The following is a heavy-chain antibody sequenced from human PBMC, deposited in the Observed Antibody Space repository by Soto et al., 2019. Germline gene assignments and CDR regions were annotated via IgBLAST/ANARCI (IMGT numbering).Heavy chain of an antibody. CDR1: GFIFSSYD. J-gene: IGHJ6*02. CDR3: AKDLAACVATYYFDGMYV. CDR2: VSDDGSNK. V-gene: IGHV3-30*18. Sequence: QVQLVESGGGVVQPGRSLRLSCAASGFIFSSYDMHWVRQAPGKGLEWVAVVSDDGSNKYYTDSVKGRFSISRDNSKNQLSLQMISLRAEDTAIYYCAKDLAACVATYYFDGMYVWGQGTTVTVSS. D-gene: IGHD5-12*01.